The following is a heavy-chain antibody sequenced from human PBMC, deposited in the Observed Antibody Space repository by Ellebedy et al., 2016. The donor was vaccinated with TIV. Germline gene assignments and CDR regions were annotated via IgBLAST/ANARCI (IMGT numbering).Heavy chain of an antibody. CDR2: ISYSMYYSGST. Sequence: SETLSLTCTVSGGSMNSYYWSWIRQPPVKGLEWIGYISYSMYYSGSTNYNPSLKSRVTISVDASKNQFSLKLTSVTAADTAVYYCARHAATVGAPNMDVWGRGITVTVSS. D-gene: IGHD4-23*01. CDR1: GGSMNSYY. V-gene: IGHV4-59*08. J-gene: IGHJ6*03. CDR3: ARHAATVGAPNMDV.